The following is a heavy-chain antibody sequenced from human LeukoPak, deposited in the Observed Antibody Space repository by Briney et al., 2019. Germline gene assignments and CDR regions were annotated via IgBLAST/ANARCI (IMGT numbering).Heavy chain of an antibody. CDR3: ARAQEYYYDSSGYKE. J-gene: IGHJ4*02. CDR2: INPNSGGT. CDR1: GYTFTGYY. V-gene: IGHV1-2*02. Sequence: ASVKVSCKASGYTFTGYYMHWVRQPPGQGLEWMGWINPNSGGTNYAQKFQGRVTMTRDTSISTAYMELSRLRSDDTAVYYCARAQEYYYDSSGYKEWGQGTLVTVSS. D-gene: IGHD3-22*01.